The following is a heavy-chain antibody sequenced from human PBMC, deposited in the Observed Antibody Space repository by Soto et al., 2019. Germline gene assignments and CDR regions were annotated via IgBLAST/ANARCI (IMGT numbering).Heavy chain of an antibody. CDR3: ARGSVDTARVSGVDY. J-gene: IGHJ4*02. CDR1: GITFSSYA. V-gene: IGHV3-23*01. CDR2: ISGSGGST. Sequence: EVQLLESGGGLVQPGGSLTLSCAASGITFSSYAMSWVRQAPGKGLELVSAISGSGGSTYYADSVKGWFTISRDNSKNTLYLQMNSLRAEDTAVYYCARGSVDTARVSGVDYWGQGTVVTVSS. D-gene: IGHD5-18*01.